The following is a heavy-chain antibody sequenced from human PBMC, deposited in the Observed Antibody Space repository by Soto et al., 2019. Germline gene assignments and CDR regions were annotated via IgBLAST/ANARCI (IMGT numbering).Heavy chain of an antibody. J-gene: IGHJ4*02. D-gene: IGHD6-13*01. Sequence: QVQLVESGGGVVQPGRSLRLSCAASGFTFSSYGMHWVRQAPGKGLEWVAVIWYDGSNKYYADSVKGRFTISRDNSKNTLYLQMNSMRADDTAVYYCARDPPTAIEAAGTLGHWGQGALVTVSS. CDR3: ARDPPTAIEAAGTLGH. CDR1: GFTFSSYG. V-gene: IGHV3-33*01. CDR2: IWYDGSNK.